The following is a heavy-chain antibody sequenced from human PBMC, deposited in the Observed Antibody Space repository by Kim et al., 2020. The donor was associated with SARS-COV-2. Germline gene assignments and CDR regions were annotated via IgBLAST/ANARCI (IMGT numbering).Heavy chain of an antibody. J-gene: IGHJ4*02. CDR2: ISYDGSDK. CDR3: AGGYCGGDCRFDH. D-gene: IGHD2-21*02. Sequence: GGSLRLSCAASGSTFSSYAMHWVRQAPGKGLEWVAVISYDGSDKYYADSVKGRFTISRDNSKNTLFLQMNSLRVEDTAVYYCAGGYCGGDCRFDHWGQGTLVSVFS. V-gene: IGHV3-30*04. CDR1: GSTFSSYA.